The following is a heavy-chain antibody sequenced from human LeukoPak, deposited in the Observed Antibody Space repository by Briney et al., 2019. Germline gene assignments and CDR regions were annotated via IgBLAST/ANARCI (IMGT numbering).Heavy chain of an antibody. J-gene: IGHJ4*02. Sequence: GGSLRLSCAASGFTFSSYSMNWVRQAPGKGLEWVSSISSSSSYIYYADSAKGRFTISRDNAKNSVYLQMNSLRAEDTAVYYCARGVGVVVPAAIREANYWGQGTLVTVSS. CDR1: GFTFSSYS. CDR3: ARGVGVVVPAAIREANY. V-gene: IGHV3-21*01. D-gene: IGHD2-2*02. CDR2: ISSSSSYI.